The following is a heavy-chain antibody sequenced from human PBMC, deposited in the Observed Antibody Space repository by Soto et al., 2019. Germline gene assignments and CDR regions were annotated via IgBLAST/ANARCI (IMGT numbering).Heavy chain of an antibody. Sequence: SQTLSLTCAISGESVSGNSVAWSWVRQSPSRGLEWLGRTYYRSKWFTNYAASVRSRITINPDTSKNQFSLQLNSVTPDDTAVYYCARDGAAPGTYFAYWDQGTLVTVSS. D-gene: IGHD3-9*01. CDR1: GESVSGNSVA. V-gene: IGHV6-1*01. CDR3: ARDGAAPGTYFAY. CDR2: TYYRSKWFT. J-gene: IGHJ4*02.